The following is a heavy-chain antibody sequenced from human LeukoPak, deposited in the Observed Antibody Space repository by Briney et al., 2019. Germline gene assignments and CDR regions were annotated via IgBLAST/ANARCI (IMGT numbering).Heavy chain of an antibody. CDR1: GESFSGYY. CDR3: ARSYDYLWGSHRYTPTFDS. CDR2: INHSGST. Sequence: PSETLSLTCAVYGESFSGYYWNWIRQAPEKGLEWIGEINHSGSTNYNPSLKSRVTMSVDTSRNQFSLRLSSVTAADTAVYYCARSYDYLWGSHRYTPTFDSWGQGTLVTVSS. D-gene: IGHD3-16*02. V-gene: IGHV4-34*01. J-gene: IGHJ4*02.